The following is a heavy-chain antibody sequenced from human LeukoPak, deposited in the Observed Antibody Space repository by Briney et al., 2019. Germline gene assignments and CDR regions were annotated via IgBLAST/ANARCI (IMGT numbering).Heavy chain of an antibody. CDR2: INPSGGST. CDR1: GYIFTAQY. V-gene: IGHV1-46*01. Sequence: ASVKVSCKASGYIFTAQYMHWVRQAPGQGLEWMGIINPSGGSTSYAQKFQGRVTMTRDTSTSTVYMELSSLRSEDTAVYYCARLIVTTVTRDDYWGQGTLVTVSS. CDR3: ARLIVTTVTRDDY. J-gene: IGHJ4*02. D-gene: IGHD4-17*01.